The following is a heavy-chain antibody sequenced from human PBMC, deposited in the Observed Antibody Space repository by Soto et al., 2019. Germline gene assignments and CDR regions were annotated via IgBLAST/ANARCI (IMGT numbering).Heavy chain of an antibody. Sequence: ASVKVSCKASGYTFTSYYMHWVRQAPGQGLEWMGIINPSGGSTSYAQKFQGRVTMTRDTSTSTVYMELSSLRSEDTAVYYCARVNSGGSGSYYLDYYYYGMDVWGQGTTVTVSS. CDR1: GYTFTSYY. D-gene: IGHD3-10*01. V-gene: IGHV1-46*01. J-gene: IGHJ6*02. CDR2: INPSGGST. CDR3: ARVNSGGSGSYYLDYYYYGMDV.